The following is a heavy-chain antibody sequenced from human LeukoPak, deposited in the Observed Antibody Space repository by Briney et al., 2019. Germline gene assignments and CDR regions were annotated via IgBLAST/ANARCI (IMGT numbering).Heavy chain of an antibody. V-gene: IGHV3-33*01. CDR1: GFNLGIYG. J-gene: IGHJ4*02. CDR2: MWDDGTNE. CDR3: AREDCSSTSCYTDY. Sequence: GGSLRLSCTASGFNLGIYGMHWVRQAPGKGREGVAGMWDDGTNEYYVESAKGRFTISRDNGKRTLYLQMNSLRAEDTAVYYCAREDCSSTSCYTDYWGQGTLVTVSS. D-gene: IGHD2-2*02.